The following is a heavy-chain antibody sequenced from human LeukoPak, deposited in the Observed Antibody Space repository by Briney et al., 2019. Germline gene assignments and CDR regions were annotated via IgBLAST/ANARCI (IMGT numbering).Heavy chain of an antibody. CDR2: INATGGTI. V-gene: IGHV3-48*04. D-gene: IGHD4-17*01. J-gene: IGHJ4*02. CDR1: GFTFSSNG. Sequence: GGSLRLSCAASGFTFSSNGMNWVRQAPGKGLEWVSYINATGGTIYYADSVKGRFTISRDNAKNSLYLQMNSLRAEDTALYYCAKDDYGDGYYFDYWGQGTLVTVSS. CDR3: AKDDYGDGYYFDY.